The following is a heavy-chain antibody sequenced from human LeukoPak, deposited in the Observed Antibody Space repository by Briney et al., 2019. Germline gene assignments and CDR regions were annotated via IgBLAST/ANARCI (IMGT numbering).Heavy chain of an antibody. J-gene: IGHJ6*01. V-gene: IGHV1-46*01. D-gene: IGHD2-2*01. CDR3: AREEVIVVVPAAMVPRLTHYSPYYGMDV. CDR1: GYTFTSYY. CDR2: INPSGGST. Sequence: AASVKVSCKASGYTFTSYYMHWVRQAPGQGLEWMGIINPSGGSTSYAQKFQGRVTMTRDTSTSTVYMELSSLRSEDTAVYYCAREEVIVVVPAAMVPRLTHYSPYYGMDVWGKGPRSPSPQ.